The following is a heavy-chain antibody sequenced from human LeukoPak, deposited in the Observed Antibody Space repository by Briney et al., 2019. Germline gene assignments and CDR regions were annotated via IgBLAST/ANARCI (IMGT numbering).Heavy chain of an antibody. J-gene: IGHJ4*02. Sequence: SETLSLTCTVSGGSISSYYWSWIRQPPGKGLEWIGYIYYSGSAYYNPSLKSRVTVSVDTSKNQFSLKLSSVTAADTAVYYCARESMVTPSYWGQGTLVTVSS. CDR1: GGSISSYY. CDR3: ARESMVTPSY. D-gene: IGHD4/OR15-4a*01. CDR2: IYYSGSA. V-gene: IGHV4-59*12.